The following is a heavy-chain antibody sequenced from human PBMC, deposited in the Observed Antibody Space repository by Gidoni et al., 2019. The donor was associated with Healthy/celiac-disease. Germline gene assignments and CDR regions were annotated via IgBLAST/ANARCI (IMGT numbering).Heavy chain of an antibody. Sequence: QVQLQQWGAGLLKPSETLSLTCAVYGGSFSGYYWSWIRQPPGKGLEWIGEINHSGSTNYNPSLKSRVTISVDTSKNQFSLKLSSVTAADTAVYYCARGGGGGPGYGYGGNFDYWGQGTLVTVSS. CDR1: GGSFSGYY. D-gene: IGHD4-17*01. CDR3: ARGGGGGPGYGYGGNFDY. CDR2: INHSGST. V-gene: IGHV4-34*01. J-gene: IGHJ4*02.